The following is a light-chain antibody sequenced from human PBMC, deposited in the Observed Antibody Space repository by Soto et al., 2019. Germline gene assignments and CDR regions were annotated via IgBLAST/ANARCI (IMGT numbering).Light chain of an antibody. CDR2: DAS. CDR1: QSVSSY. J-gene: IGKJ5*01. CDR3: QQRSNWQVT. V-gene: IGKV3-11*01. Sequence: EIVLTPSPATLSLSPGERATLSCRASQSVSSYLAWYQQKPGQPPRLLIYDASNRATGIPARFSGSGSGTDFTLTISSLEPGDFAVYYCQQRSNWQVTFGQGTRLEIK.